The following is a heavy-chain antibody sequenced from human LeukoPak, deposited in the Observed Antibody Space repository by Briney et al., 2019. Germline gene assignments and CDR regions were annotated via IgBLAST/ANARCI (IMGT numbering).Heavy chain of an antibody. CDR2: INPNDDGRS. CDR3: ARSGGATCHY. D-gene: IGHD3-16*01. J-gene: IGHJ4*02. V-gene: IGHV3-23*01. CDR1: GFTFSNYA. Sequence: GGSLRLSCQASGFTFSNYAMSWIRQAPGKGLEWVSSINPNDDGRSFFANFVEGRSTISRDDSRSAVYLQMNNLRAEDTAVYYCARSGGATCHYWGQGILVTVSS.